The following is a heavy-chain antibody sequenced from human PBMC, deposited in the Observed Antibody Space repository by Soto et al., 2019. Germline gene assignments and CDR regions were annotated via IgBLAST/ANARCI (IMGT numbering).Heavy chain of an antibody. CDR3: AKVSSFGVVIIRGRYIDY. V-gene: IGHV3-23*01. J-gene: IGHJ4*02. Sequence: PGGSLRLSCAASGFTFSSYAMSWVRQAPGKGLEWVSAISGSGGSTYYADSVKGRFTISRDNSKNTLYLQMNSLRAEDTAVYYCAKVSSFGVVIIRGRYIDYWGQGTLVTVSS. D-gene: IGHD3-3*01. CDR2: ISGSGGST. CDR1: GFTFSSYA.